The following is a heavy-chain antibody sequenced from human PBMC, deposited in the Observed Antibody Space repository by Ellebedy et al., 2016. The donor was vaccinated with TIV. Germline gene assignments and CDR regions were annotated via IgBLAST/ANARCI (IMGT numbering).Heavy chain of an antibody. CDR2: INHSGST. CDR1: GESFSGYY. D-gene: IGHD3-9*01. J-gene: IGHJ3*02. Sequence: SETLSLTCAVYGESFSGYYWSWIRQPPGKGLEWIGEINHSGSTNYNPSLKSRVTISVDTSKNQFSLKLSSVTAADTAVYYCARGPYYDILTGYSEGDAFDIWGQGTMATVSS. V-gene: IGHV4-34*01. CDR3: ARGPYYDILTGYSEGDAFDI.